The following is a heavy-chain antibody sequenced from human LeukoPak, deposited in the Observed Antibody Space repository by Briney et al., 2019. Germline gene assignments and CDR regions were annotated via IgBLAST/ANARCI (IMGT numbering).Heavy chain of an antibody. J-gene: IGHJ4*02. CDR2: ISHSGTT. Sequence: SETLSLTCAVYGGTFSGYNWNWIRQPPGKGLEWVGEISHSGTTNYNPALKSRVTISVDKSKNQFSLKLSSVTAADTAVYYCARDVDSSGQEWGQGTLVTVSS. CDR1: GGTFSGYN. CDR3: ARDVDSSGQE. D-gene: IGHD3-22*01. V-gene: IGHV4-34*01.